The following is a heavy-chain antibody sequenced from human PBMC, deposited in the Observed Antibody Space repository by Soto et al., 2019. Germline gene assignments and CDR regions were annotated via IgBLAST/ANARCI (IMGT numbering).Heavy chain of an antibody. CDR3: ARDVIAAAGTAG. V-gene: IGHV4-4*02. CDR1: GGSISTSNW. J-gene: IGHJ4*02. Sequence: PSETLSLTCAVSGGSISTSNWWSWVRQPPGKGLEWIGEVYHSGSTNYNPSFKSRVAMSVDKSKNQFSLKLSSVTAADTAVYYCARDVIAAAGTAGWGQGTLVTVSS. D-gene: IGHD6-13*01. CDR2: VYHSGST.